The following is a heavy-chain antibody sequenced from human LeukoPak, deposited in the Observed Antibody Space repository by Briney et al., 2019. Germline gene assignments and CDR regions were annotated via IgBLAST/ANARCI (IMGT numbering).Heavy chain of an antibody. V-gene: IGHV3-23*01. CDR2: ITGGGENT. Sequence: GGSLRLSCAASGFTFGSYAMSWVRRAPGKGLEWVSTITGGGENTYYADSVRGRFTISRDNSKTTLHLQMNGLRPEDTAVYYCAKVLTGSQDYWGQGTLVTVSS. J-gene: IGHJ4*02. CDR1: GFTFGSYA. CDR3: AKVLTGSQDY. D-gene: IGHD7-27*01.